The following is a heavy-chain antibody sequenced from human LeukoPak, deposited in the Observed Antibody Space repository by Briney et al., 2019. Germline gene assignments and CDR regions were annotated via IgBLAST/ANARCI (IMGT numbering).Heavy chain of an antibody. Sequence: GSLRLSCAASGFTFSSYAMSWVRQAPGKGLEWIGTIYYTGSTSYNPSLKSRVTISVDTSKNQFSLKLSSVTAADTAVYYCARHGNTYYMDVWGKGTTVTVSS. CDR1: GFTFSSYA. V-gene: IGHV4-39*01. J-gene: IGHJ6*03. CDR2: IYYTGST. CDR3: ARHGNTYYMDV.